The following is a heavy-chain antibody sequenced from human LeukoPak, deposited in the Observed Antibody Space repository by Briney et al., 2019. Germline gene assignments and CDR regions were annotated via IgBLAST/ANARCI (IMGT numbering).Heavy chain of an antibody. CDR3: ARGGTYYYDSSGYYRFDY. D-gene: IGHD3-22*01. J-gene: IGHJ4*02. V-gene: IGHV4-30-2*01. Sequence: SETLSLTCAVSGASISSGDYSWSWIRRPPGKGLEWIGYIYQSGTTYYNPSLKSRVTISAARSKNQFSLKLTSMTAADTAVYYCARGGTYYYDSSGYYRFDYWGQGTLVTVSS. CDR2: IYQSGTT. CDR1: GASISSGDYS.